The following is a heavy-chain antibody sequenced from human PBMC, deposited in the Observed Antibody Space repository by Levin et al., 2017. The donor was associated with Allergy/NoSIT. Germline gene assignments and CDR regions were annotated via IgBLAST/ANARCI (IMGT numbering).Heavy chain of an antibody. CDR3: AKAPGSISSYDS. CDR2: ITGSGGST. J-gene: IGHJ4*02. D-gene: IGHD4-11*01. CDR1: GFTFSSHA. V-gene: IGHV3-23*01. Sequence: GGSLRLSCAPSGFTFSSHAMSWVRQAPGKGLEWVSSITGSGGSTYYADSVKGRFTISRDNSKNMLYLQVNSLRDEDTAVYFCAKAPGSISSYDSWGQGTLV.